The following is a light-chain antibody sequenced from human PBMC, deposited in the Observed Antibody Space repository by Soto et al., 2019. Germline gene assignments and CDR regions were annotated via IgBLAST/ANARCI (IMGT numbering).Light chain of an antibody. CDR2: AS. J-gene: IGKJ1*01. Sequence: DIQMTQSPSSLSASVGDRVTITCRASQSTSSYLNWYQQKPGKAPKLLIYASALPRGVPSRFSGSGSGTKFTLTIASLQPDDFATYYCQQYETFSGTFGPGTKVDIK. V-gene: IGKV1-39*01. CDR3: QQYETFSGT. CDR1: QSTSSY.